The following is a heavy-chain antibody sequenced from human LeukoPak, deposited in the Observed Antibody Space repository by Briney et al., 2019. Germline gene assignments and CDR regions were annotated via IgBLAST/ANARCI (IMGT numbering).Heavy chain of an antibody. D-gene: IGHD6-13*01. Sequence: ASETLSLTCTVSGGSIGSYSWSWIRQPPGKGLECIGYVSYSGSTNYNPSLRSRVTISVDTSKNQFSLKLSSVTAADTAVYHCARGRPAAGQDFFDYWGQGTLVTVSS. CDR2: VSYSGST. J-gene: IGHJ4*02. V-gene: IGHV4-59*01. CDR1: GGSIGSYS. CDR3: ARGRPAAGQDFFDY.